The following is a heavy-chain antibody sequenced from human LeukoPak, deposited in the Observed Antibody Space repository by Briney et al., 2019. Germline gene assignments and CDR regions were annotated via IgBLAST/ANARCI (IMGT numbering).Heavy chain of an antibody. CDR1: GFTFSSYA. CDR3: ARGFRYCSGGSCYSGLSWYFDL. J-gene: IGHJ2*01. CDR2: ISYDGSNK. Sequence: GRSLRLSCAASGFTFSSYAMHWVRQAPGKGLEWVAVISYDGSNKYYADSVKGRFTISRDNSKNTLYLQMNSLRAEDTAVYYCARGFRYCSGGSCYSGLSWYFDLWGRGTLVTVSS. D-gene: IGHD2-15*01. V-gene: IGHV3-30-3*01.